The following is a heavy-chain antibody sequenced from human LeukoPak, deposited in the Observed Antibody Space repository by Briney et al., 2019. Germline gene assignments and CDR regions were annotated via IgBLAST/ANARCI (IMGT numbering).Heavy chain of an antibody. J-gene: IGHJ4*02. CDR1: GFTFSSYA. CDR3: ARDALPSSGGYGGAFDY. Sequence: GGSLRLSCAASGFTFSSYAMHWARQAPGKGLEWVAVISYDGSNKYYADSVKGPFTISRDNSKNTLYLQMNSLRAEDTAVYYCARDALPSSGGYGGAFDYRGQGTPVTVSS. D-gene: IGHD6-19*01. V-gene: IGHV3-30-3*01. CDR2: ISYDGSNK.